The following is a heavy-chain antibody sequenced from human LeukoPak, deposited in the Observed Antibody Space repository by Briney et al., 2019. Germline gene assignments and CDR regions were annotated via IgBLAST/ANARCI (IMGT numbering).Heavy chain of an antibody. CDR3: ARGPSPDSSSWHSFPSYFDY. CDR1: GGSFSGYY. D-gene: IGHD6-13*01. Sequence: SETLSLTCAANGGSFSGYYWSWIRQPPGKGLKGIGEINHSGSTNYNPSLKSRVTISVDTSKNQFSLKLSSVTAADTAVYYCARGPSPDSSSWHSFPSYFDYWGQGTLVTVSS. V-gene: IGHV4-34*01. CDR2: INHSGST. J-gene: IGHJ4*02.